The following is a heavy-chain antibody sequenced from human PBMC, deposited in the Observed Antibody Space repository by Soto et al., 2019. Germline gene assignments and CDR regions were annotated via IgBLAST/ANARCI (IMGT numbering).Heavy chain of an antibody. J-gene: IGHJ5*02. CDR1: GGSINSHY. CDR3: ARVFNGDKFDP. V-gene: IGHV4-59*11. CDR2: IYYSGST. D-gene: IGHD4-17*01. Sequence: SETLSLTCTVSGGSINSHYWSWIRQPPGQGLEWIGYIYYSGSTNYNPSLKSRVTISVDTSKNQFSLKLSSVTAADTAVYYCARVFNGDKFDPWGQGTLVTVSS.